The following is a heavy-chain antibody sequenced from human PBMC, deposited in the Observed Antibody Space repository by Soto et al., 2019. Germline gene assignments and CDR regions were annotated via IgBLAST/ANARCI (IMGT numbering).Heavy chain of an antibody. D-gene: IGHD2-21*01. J-gene: IGHJ3*02. Sequence: SETLSLTCAVYGGSFSGYYWSWIRQPPGKGLEWIGEINHSGSTNYNPSLKSRVTISVDTSKNQFSLKLSSVTAADTAVYYCARGEGIGIAILDAFDIWGQGTMVTVSS. CDR2: INHSGST. CDR1: GGSFSGYY. CDR3: ARGEGIGIAILDAFDI. V-gene: IGHV4-34*01.